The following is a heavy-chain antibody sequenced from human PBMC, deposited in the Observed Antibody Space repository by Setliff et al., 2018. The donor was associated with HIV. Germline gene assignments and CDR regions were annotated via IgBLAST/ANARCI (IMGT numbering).Heavy chain of an antibody. D-gene: IGHD1-1*01. J-gene: IGHJ4*02. CDR1: GFTLDEYA. CDR2: ISWNRGTI. CDR3: AGSRGYFVQAD. V-gene: IGHV3-9*01. Sequence: PGGSLRLSCVASGFTLDEYAMYWVRQRPGKGLELVSSISWNRGTIGYADSVKGRFTISRDNTKNLLYLEMNSLRADDTAVYYCAGSRGYFVQADWGQGTLVTVSS.